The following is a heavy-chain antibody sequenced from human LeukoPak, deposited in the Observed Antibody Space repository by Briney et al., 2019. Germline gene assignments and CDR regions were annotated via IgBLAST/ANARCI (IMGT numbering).Heavy chain of an antibody. CDR3: AREYSYYYDSSGYYSQNPFDY. CDR1: GGTFSSHG. V-gene: IGHV1-69*04. CDR2: IIPILGIA. Sequence: SARVSCKASGGTFSSHGISWVRQAPGQGLEGMGRIIPILGIANYAQKFQGRVTITADKSTSTAYMELSSLRSEDTAVYYCAREYSYYYDSSGYYSQNPFDYWGQGTLVTVSS. D-gene: IGHD3-22*01. J-gene: IGHJ4*02.